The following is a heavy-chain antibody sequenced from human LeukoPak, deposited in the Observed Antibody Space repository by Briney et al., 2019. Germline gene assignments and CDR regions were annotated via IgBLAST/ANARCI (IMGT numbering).Heavy chain of an antibody. CDR1: GFTFGDYV. CDR3: TRDVRGYSAYDFSDY. D-gene: IGHD5-12*01. Sequence: GGSLRLSCTASGFTFGDYVMSWVRQAPGKGLEWVGCIRSKAYGGTTENAASVKGRFTISRDDSKNIAYLQMNSLKTEDTAIYYCTRDVRGYSAYDFSDYWGQGTLVTVSS. J-gene: IGHJ4*02. V-gene: IGHV3-49*04. CDR2: IRSKAYGGTT.